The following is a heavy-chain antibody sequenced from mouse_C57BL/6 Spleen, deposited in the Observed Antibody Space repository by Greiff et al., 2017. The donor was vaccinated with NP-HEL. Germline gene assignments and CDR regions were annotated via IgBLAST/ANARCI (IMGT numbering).Heavy chain of an antibody. D-gene: IGHD1-1*01. CDR1: GFTFSDYG. CDR2: ISSGSSTI. J-gene: IGHJ1*03. CDR3: ARNYVDWYFDV. V-gene: IGHV5-17*01. Sequence: DVMLVESGGGLVKPGGSLKLSCAASGFTFSDYGMHWVRQAPEKGLEWVAYISSGSSTIYYADTGKGRFTISRDNAKNTLFLQMTSLRSEDTAMYYCARNYVDWYFDVWGTGTTVTVSS.